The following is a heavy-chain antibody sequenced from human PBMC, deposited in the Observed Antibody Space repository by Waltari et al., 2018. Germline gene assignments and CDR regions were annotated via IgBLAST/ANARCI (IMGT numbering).Heavy chain of an antibody. Sequence: QVQLVESGGGLVQPGKSLRLSCEASGFTFSSNGMHWVRQAPGKGLEWVAGISYDGSNQYYADSVKGRFTISRDNSKNTLSLQMNTLKPEDTAVYYCAKPARPGWFYFDDWGQGTPVTVSS. V-gene: IGHV3-30*18. J-gene: IGHJ4*02. CDR2: ISYDGSNQ. D-gene: IGHD6-6*01. CDR3: AKPARPGWFYFDD. CDR1: GFTFSSNG.